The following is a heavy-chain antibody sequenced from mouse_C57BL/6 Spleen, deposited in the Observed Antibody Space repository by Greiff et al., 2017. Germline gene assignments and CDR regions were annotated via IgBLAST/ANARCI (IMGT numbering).Heavy chain of an antibody. J-gene: IGHJ4*01. D-gene: IGHD2-10*02. Sequence: EVKVVESGGGLVKPGGSLKLSCAASGFTFSDYGMHWVRQAPEKGLEWVAYISSGSSTIYYADTVKGRFTISRDNAKNTLFLQMTSLRSEDTAMYYCALYGKDAMDYWGQGTSVTVSS. CDR2: ISSGSSTI. CDR3: ALYGKDAMDY. CDR1: GFTFSDYG. V-gene: IGHV5-17*01.